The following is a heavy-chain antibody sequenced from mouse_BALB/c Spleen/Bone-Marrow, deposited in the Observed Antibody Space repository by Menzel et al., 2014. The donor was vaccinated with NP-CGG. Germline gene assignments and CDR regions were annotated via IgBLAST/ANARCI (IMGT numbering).Heavy chain of an antibody. J-gene: IGHJ2*01. CDR3: ARNYGSSLDY. V-gene: IGHV14-3*02. CDR1: GFNIKDTY. Sequence: LTDSGAELVKPGASVKLSCTASGFNIKDTYMHWVKQRPEQGLEWIGRIDPANGNTKYDPKFQGKATITADTSSNTAYLQLSSLTSEDTAVYYCARNYGSSLDYWGQGTTLTVSS. D-gene: IGHD1-1*01. CDR2: IDPANGNT.